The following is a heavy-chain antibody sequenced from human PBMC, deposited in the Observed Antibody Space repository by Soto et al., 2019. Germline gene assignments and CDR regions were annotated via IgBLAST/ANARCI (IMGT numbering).Heavy chain of an antibody. Sequence: QVQLQESGPGLVKPWETLSLSCTVSGGSISSYYWSWIRLPPGKPMEWIGYVHHSWGSSYNPSLQGRVAISLDTSKSQFSLELTSVTAADTAVYYCARQGFGPLHGLVDVWGQGTTVIVSS. CDR2: VHHSWGS. CDR3: ARQGFGPLHGLVDV. V-gene: IGHV4-59*08. J-gene: IGHJ6*02. D-gene: IGHD3-10*01. CDR1: GGSISSYY.